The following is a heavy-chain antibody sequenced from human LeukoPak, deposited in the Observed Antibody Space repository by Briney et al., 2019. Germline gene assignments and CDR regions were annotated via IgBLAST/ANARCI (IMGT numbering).Heavy chain of an antibody. Sequence: SETLSLTCAGYGGSFSGYFWSWIRQPPGKGLEWIGEINHSGSTNYNPSLKSRVTISVDTSKNQFSLKLSSVTAADTAVYYCARLAGHCYYDSSGYYWQRYYYYMDVWGKGTTVTVSS. CDR3: ARLAGHCYYDSSGYYWQRYYYYMDV. CDR1: GGSFSGYF. CDR2: INHSGST. D-gene: IGHD3-22*01. V-gene: IGHV4-34*01. J-gene: IGHJ6*03.